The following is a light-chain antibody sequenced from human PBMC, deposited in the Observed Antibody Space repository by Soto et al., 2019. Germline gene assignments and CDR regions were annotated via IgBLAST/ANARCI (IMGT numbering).Light chain of an antibody. CDR1: QSVSID. J-gene: IGKJ2*01. Sequence: EIVLTQSPATLSLSPGERATLSCRASQSVSIDLAWYQQKPGQAPRLLIYDASNRATGIAARFSGGGSGTDFTLTISSPEPEDFAVYYCQQRSNWPPMYTFGQGTKLEIK. V-gene: IGKV3-11*01. CDR2: DAS. CDR3: QQRSNWPPMYT.